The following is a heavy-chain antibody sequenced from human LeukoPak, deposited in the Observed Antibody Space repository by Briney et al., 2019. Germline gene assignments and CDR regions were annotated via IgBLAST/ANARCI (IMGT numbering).Heavy chain of an antibody. CDR3: ASRWQWAPAFDY. V-gene: IGHV4-39*07. CDR1: GGSISSSSYY. D-gene: IGHD6-19*01. J-gene: IGHJ4*02. Sequence: PSETLSLTCTVSGGSISSSSYYWGWIRQPPGKGLEWIGSIYYSGSTYYNPSLKSRVTISVDTSKNQFSLRLSSVTAADTAVYYCASRWQWAPAFDYWGQGTLVTVSS. CDR2: IYYSGST.